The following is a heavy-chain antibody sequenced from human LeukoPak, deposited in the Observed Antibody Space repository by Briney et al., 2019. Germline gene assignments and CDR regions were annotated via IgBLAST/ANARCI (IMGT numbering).Heavy chain of an antibody. CDR2: ISYDGSNK. V-gene: IGHV3-30*03. Sequence: GGSLRLSCAASGFTFSSYGMHWVRQAPGKGLEWVAVISYDGSNKYYADSVKGRFTISRDNSKNTLYLQMNSLRAEDTAVYYCASYYDSSSPFDYWGQGTLVTVSS. D-gene: IGHD3-22*01. CDR3: ASYYDSSSPFDY. J-gene: IGHJ4*02. CDR1: GFTFSSYG.